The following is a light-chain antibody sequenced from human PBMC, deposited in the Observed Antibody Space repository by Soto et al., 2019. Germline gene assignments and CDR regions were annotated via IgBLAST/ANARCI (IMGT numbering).Light chain of an antibody. J-gene: IGKJ1*01. V-gene: IGKV3-20*01. CDR3: EQYCASPWT. Sequence: EIVLTQSPGTLSLSPGERATLSCRASQSVSSSFLAWYKHKPGQAPRHLIYGASSRATGIPDRFSGSGSGTDFALTISKLEPESFGVYNDEQYCASPWTFGQGTEVEIK. CDR1: QSVSSSF. CDR2: GAS.